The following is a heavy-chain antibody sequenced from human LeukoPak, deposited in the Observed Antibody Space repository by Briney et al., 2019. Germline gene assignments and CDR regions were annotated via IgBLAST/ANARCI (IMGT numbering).Heavy chain of an antibody. CDR1: GFTFSSYG. Sequence: GGSLRLSCAASGFTFSSYGMHWVRQAPGKGLEWVAVISYDGSNKYYAESVKGRFTTSRDNSKNTLYLQMNSLRAEDTAVYYCAKDLSSGWRIYWYFDLWGRGTLVTVSS. J-gene: IGHJ2*01. D-gene: IGHD6-19*01. CDR2: ISYDGSNK. CDR3: AKDLSSGWRIYWYFDL. V-gene: IGHV3-30*18.